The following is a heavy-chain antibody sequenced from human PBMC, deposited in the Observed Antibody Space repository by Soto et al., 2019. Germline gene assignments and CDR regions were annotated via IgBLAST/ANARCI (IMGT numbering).Heavy chain of an antibody. CDR2: IIPIFGTA. V-gene: IGHV1-69*06. CDR3: AGGGGWIAAILK. CDR1: GGTFSSYA. J-gene: IGHJ4*02. Sequence: QVQLVQSGAEVKKPGSSVKVSCKASGGTFSSYAISWVRQAPGQGLEWMGGIIPIFGTANYAQKFQGRVTIPADKPTSTAYMGLRSLRSEETAVYYCAGGGGWIAAILKWGQGTLVTVSS. D-gene: IGHD6-6*01.